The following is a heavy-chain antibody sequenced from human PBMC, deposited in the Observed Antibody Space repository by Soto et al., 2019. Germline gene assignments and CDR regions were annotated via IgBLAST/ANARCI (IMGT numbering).Heavy chain of an antibody. V-gene: IGHV4-30-2*06. D-gene: IGHD3-9*01. CDR2: IGHLETT. J-gene: IGHJ6*04. CDR3: HRGGGYEYFEF. Sequence: PSETLALTCSGSVVSMTYVFDSLSFVRQSPEKCLELLGYIGHLETTYYNPSFKIRLSLSIDRTRTQFSLSLSSMTAADKAVYYCHRGGGYEYFEFWGKGIQVSVSS. CDR1: VVSMTYVFDS.